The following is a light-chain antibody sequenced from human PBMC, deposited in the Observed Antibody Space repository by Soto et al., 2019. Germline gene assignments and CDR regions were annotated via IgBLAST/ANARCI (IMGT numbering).Light chain of an antibody. CDR2: GAS. V-gene: IGKV3-15*01. CDR1: QTVSSK. J-gene: IGKJ1*01. CDR3: QQYNNWPPWT. Sequence: EIVMTQSPATLSVSPGERATLSCRASQTVSSKLAWYQQKPDQAPRVLIYGASTRATGIPARFSGSGSGTEFTLTISSLQSEDSAVYYCQQYNNWPPWTFGQGTKMEIK.